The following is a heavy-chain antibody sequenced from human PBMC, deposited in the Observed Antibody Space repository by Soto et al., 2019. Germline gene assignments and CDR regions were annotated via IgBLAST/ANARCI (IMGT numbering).Heavy chain of an antibody. D-gene: IGHD2-2*01. Sequence: QVQLQESGPGLVKPSETLSFTCTVSGGSISRYYWGWIRQPPGKGLELIGYIYSNGYTNYNPSLKNPGTISVDPPKKQVPLKLDSLTAAETAVFYLAGVARRTREFYFGYWGQGSLVTVSS. CDR3: AGVARRTREFYFGY. CDR2: IYSNGYT. J-gene: IGHJ4*02. CDR1: GGSISRYY. V-gene: IGHV4-59*01.